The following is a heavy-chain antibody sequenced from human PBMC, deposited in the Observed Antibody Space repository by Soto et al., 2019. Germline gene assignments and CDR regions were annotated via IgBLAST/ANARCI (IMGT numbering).Heavy chain of an antibody. J-gene: IGHJ4*02. CDR2: IWYDGSNK. CDR1: GFTFSSYG. Sequence: GGSLRLSCAASGFTFSSYGMHWVRQAPGKGLEWVAVIWYDGSNKYYADSVKGRFTISRDNSKNTLYLQMNSLRAEDTAVYYCARDPEQLVSCYFDYWGQGTLVTVSS. D-gene: IGHD6-13*01. CDR3: ARDPEQLVSCYFDY. V-gene: IGHV3-33*01.